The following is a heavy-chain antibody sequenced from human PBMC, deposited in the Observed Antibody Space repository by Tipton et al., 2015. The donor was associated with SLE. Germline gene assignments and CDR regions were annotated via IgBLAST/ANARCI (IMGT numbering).Heavy chain of an antibody. J-gene: IGHJ4*02. CDR1: GGSFTSSIYY. Sequence: TLSLTCTVYGGSFTSSIYYWVCSRHLPGKGLEWIGSIYYSGSTYYNPSLKSRVTISVDTSKNQFSLKLSSVTAADTAVYYCARDTIFGVAHWSQGTLLTV. CDR2: IYYSGST. D-gene: IGHD3-3*01. CDR3: ARDTIFGVAH. V-gene: IGHV4-39*07.